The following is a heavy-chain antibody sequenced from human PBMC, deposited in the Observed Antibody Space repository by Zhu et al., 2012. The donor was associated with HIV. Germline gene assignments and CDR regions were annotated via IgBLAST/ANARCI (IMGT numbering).Heavy chain of an antibody. V-gene: IGHV4-59*11. CDR2: VYYTGTT. J-gene: IGHJ4*02. CDR3: ASLRDTSGYYYPFDY. CDR1: GGSTSSHY. D-gene: IGHD3-22*01. Sequence: QVQLQESGPGLVKPSETLSLTCSVSGGSTSSHYWSWIRQPPGKGLEWIGYVYYTGTTNYDPSLKSRVTISLDMSKSQFSLKLTSVTAADTAVYYCASLRDTSGYYYPFDYWGQGTLVTVSS.